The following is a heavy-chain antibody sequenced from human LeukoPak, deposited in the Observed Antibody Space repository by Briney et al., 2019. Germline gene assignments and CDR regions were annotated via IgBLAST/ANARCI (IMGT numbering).Heavy chain of an antibody. J-gene: IGHJ4*02. CDR1: GGSFSGYY. CDR2: INHSGST. CDR3: ARGRYYDSSGYYAY. D-gene: IGHD3-22*01. Sequence: PSETLSLTCAVYGGSFSGYYWSWIRQPPGKGLEWIGEINHSGSTNYNPSLKSRVTISVDTSKNQFSLKLSPVAAADTAVYYCARGRYYDSSGYYAYWGQGTLVTVSS. V-gene: IGHV4-34*01.